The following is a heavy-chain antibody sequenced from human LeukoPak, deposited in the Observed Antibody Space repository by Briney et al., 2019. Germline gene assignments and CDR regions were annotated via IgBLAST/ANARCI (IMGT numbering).Heavy chain of an antibody. CDR1: GFTFSSHW. D-gene: IGHD2-2*01. CDR3: ATQTYALFDY. CDR2: IKQDGSDK. Sequence: PGGSLRLSCVASGFTFSSHWMSWVRQAPGKGLEWVGNIKQDGSDKYHADSVKGRFTISRDSAKNSLYLQMSSLRAEDTAVYYCATQTYALFDYWGQGTLVTVSS. J-gene: IGHJ4*02. V-gene: IGHV3-7*03.